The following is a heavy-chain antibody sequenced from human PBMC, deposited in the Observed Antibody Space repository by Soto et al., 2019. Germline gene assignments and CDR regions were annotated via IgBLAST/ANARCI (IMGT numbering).Heavy chain of an antibody. D-gene: IGHD1-26*01. CDR3: TTAAGGMWGADY. CDR1: GFTFSKVW. CDR2: VKSKSDGATT. Sequence: PGGSLRLSCAASGFTFSKVWMSWVRQAPGKGLEWVGRVKSKSDGATTDYAAPVKGRFTVSRDDSQNTLSLQMDSLKIEDTAVYFCTTAAGGMWGADYWGQGTPVTVS. V-gene: IGHV3-15*01. J-gene: IGHJ4*02.